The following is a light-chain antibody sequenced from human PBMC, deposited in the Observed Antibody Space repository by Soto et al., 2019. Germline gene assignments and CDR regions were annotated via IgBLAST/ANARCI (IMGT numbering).Light chain of an antibody. V-gene: IGKV1-39*01. CDR3: QQSYSTPFT. J-gene: IGKJ3*01. CDR1: QSISSY. CDR2: AAS. Sequence: DIPMTQSPSSLSASVGDRVTITCRASQSISSYLNWYQQKPGTAPKLLIYAASSLQSGVPSRFSGSGSGTDFTLTISSLQPEDFATYYCQQSYSTPFTFGPGTKVDIK.